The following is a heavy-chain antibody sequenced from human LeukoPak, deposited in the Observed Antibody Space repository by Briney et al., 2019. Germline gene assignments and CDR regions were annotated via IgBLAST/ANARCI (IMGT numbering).Heavy chain of an antibody. CDR1: GGTFSGYY. Sequence: SETLSLTCAVYGGTFSGYYWSWIRQPPGKRLEWVGESNDSGGTGYNPSLKSRVTISADKSKNQVSLKLTSVTAADTAVYYCARLSVIVGAALEYYYYYMDVWGQGTTVTVSS. D-gene: IGHD1-26*01. CDR3: ARLSVIVGAALEYYYYYMDV. CDR2: SNDSGGT. V-gene: IGHV4-34*01. J-gene: IGHJ6*03.